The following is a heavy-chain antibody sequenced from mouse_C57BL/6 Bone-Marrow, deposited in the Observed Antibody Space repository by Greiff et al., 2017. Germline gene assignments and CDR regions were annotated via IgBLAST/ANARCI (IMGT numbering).Heavy chain of an antibody. J-gene: IGHJ4*01. CDR2: IRNKANGYTT. CDR3: ARYTYGSSYRAMDY. Sequence: DVMLVESGGGLVQPGGSLSLSCAASGFTFTDYYMSWVRQPPGKALEWLGFIRNKANGYTTEYSASVKGRFTISRDNSQSILYRQMNALRAAVSSTYYCARYTYGSSYRAMDYWGQGTSVTVSS. D-gene: IGHD1-1*01. V-gene: IGHV7-3*01. CDR1: GFTFTDYY.